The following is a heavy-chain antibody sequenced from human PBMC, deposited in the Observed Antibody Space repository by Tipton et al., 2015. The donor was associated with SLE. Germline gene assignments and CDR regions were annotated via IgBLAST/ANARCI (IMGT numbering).Heavy chain of an antibody. D-gene: IGHD6-6*01. CDR3: ARGGASSKWLDP. CDR2: NYYSGRT. CDR1: GGYISSPH. Sequence: TLSLTCTVYGGYISSPHWGWIRQPPGKGLEWIGYNYYSGRTNYKPSLQSRVTISVDTSKNQFSLKVTSVTAADTAVYYCARGGASSKWLDPWGQGTLVTVSS. J-gene: IGHJ5*02. V-gene: IGHV4-59*11.